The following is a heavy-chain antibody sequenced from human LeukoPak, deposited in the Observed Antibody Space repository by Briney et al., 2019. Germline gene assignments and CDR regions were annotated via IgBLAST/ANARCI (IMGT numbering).Heavy chain of an antibody. V-gene: IGHV3-48*01. J-gene: IGHJ4*02. D-gene: IGHD2/OR15-2a*01. CDR3: VGSKAPFFYFDY. CDR2: ISSTGSTI. CDR1: GFTFSAYS. Sequence: GGSLRLFCAASGFTFSAYSLRWVRQAPGKGLEWLSYISSTGSTIYHAGSVKGRFTISRDNAKNSLYLQMNSLRAEDTAVYYCVGSKAPFFYFDYWGQGSLVTVSS.